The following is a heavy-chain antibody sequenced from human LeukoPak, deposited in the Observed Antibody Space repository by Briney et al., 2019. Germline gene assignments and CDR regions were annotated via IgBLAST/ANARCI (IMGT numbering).Heavy chain of an antibody. CDR2: IIPIFGTA. V-gene: IGHV1-69*13. D-gene: IGHD3-22*01. CDR1: GGTFSSYA. J-gene: IGHJ4*02. CDR3: ARDRSDYYDSSGYYYGGVY. Sequence: ASVKVSCKASGGTFSSYAISWVRQAPGQGLEWMGGIIPIFGTANYAQKFQGRVTITADESTSTAYMELSSLRSEDTAVYYCARDRSDYYDSSGYYYGGVYWGQGTLVTVSS.